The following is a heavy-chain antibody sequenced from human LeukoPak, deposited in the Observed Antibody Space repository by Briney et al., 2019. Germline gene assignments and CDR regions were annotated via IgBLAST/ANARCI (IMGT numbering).Heavy chain of an antibody. Sequence: SETLSLTCTVSGGSISSGGYYWSWIRQHPGKGLEWIGYIYYSGSTYYNPSLKSRVTISVDTSKNQFSLKLSSVTAADTAVYYCARYKTLGDDFWSGYYYFDYWGQGTLVTVSS. D-gene: IGHD3-3*01. CDR2: IYYSGST. J-gene: IGHJ4*02. CDR1: GGSISSGGYY. CDR3: ARYKTLGDDFWSGYYYFDY. V-gene: IGHV4-31*03.